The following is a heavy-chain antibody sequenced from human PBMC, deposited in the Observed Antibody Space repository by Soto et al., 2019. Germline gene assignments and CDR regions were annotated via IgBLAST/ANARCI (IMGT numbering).Heavy chain of an antibody. V-gene: IGHV3-48*03. CDR2: ISSSGSTI. Sequence: PGGSLRLSCAASGFTFSSYEMNWVRQAPGKGLEWVSYISSSGSTIYYADSVKGRFTISRDNAKNSLYLQMNSLRAEDTAVYYCASVTVSGGYYFDYWGQGTLVTVSS. J-gene: IGHJ4*02. CDR3: ASVTVSGGYYFDY. CDR1: GFTFSSYE. D-gene: IGHD2-15*01.